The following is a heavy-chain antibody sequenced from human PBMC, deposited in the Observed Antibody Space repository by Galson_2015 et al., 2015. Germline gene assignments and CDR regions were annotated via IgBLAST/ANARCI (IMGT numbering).Heavy chain of an antibody. D-gene: IGHD4-11*01. CDR2: IKSKTDGGTT. Sequence: LRLSCAASGFTFRNAWMSWVRHAPGKGLEWVGRIKSKTDGGTTDYAAPVKGRFTISRDDSKNTLYLQMNSLKTEDTAMYYCTTDSVPFDYTDLPDYYYYGMDVWGQGTTVTVSS. J-gene: IGHJ6*02. V-gene: IGHV3-15*01. CDR1: GFTFRNAW. CDR3: TTDSVPFDYTDLPDYYYYGMDV.